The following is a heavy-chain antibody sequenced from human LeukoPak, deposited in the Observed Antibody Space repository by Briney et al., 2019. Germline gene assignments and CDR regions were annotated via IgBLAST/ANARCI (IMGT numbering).Heavy chain of an antibody. Sequence: SETLSLTCTVSGGSISSGGYYWSWIRQHPGKGLEWIGYIYYSGSTYYNPSLKSRVTMSVDTTKNQFSLKLSSVTAADTAIYYCARENPSGYYNRPIDYWGQGTLVTVSS. D-gene: IGHD3-22*01. V-gene: IGHV4-61*08. J-gene: IGHJ4*02. CDR2: IYYSGST. CDR3: ARENPSGYYNRPIDY. CDR1: GGSISSGGYY.